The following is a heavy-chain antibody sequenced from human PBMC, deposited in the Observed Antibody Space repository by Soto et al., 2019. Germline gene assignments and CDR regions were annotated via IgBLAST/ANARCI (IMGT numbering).Heavy chain of an antibody. J-gene: IGHJ5*02. Sequence: PSETLSLTCTVSGGSISSSSYYWGWIRQPPGKGLEWIGSIYYSGSTYYNPSLKSRVTISVDTSKNQFSLKLSSVTAADTAVYYCAGRIIRGFDPWGQGTLVTVSS. CDR2: IYYSGST. D-gene: IGHD3-16*01. CDR3: AGRIIRGFDP. V-gene: IGHV4-39*01. CDR1: GGSISSSSYY.